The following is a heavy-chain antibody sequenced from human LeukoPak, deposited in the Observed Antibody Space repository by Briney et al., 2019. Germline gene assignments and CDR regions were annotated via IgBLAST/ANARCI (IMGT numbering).Heavy chain of an antibody. Sequence: PGGSLRLSCVVSGFTFSEAWMNWVRQVPGRGPVWVSRINHDGSDTIYADSVRGRFTISRDDAKNTLYLQMNNLRAEDTAVYYCVRGGPSTWSWRQGTLVTVSS. CDR1: GFTFSEAW. D-gene: IGHD2-15*01. V-gene: IGHV3-74*01. CDR3: VRGGPSTWS. CDR2: INHDGSDT. J-gene: IGHJ5*02.